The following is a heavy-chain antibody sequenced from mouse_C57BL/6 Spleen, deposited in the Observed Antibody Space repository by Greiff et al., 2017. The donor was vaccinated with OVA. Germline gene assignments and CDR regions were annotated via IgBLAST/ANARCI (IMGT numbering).Heavy chain of an antibody. D-gene: IGHD1-1*01. CDR2: INPSSGYT. CDR3: ARDYYGSSYYAMDY. V-gene: IGHV1-7*01. Sequence: QVHVKQSGAELAKPGASVQLSCKASGYTFTSYWMHWVKQRPGQGLEWIGYINPSSGYTKYNQKFKDKATLTADKSSSTAYMQLSSLTYEDSAVYYCARDYYGSSYYAMDYWGQGTSVTVSS. J-gene: IGHJ4*01. CDR1: GYTFTSYW.